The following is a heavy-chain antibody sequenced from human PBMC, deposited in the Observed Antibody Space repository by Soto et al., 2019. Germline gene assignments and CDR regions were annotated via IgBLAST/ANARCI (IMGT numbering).Heavy chain of an antibody. CDR2: ILYSGST. J-gene: IGHJ5*02. Sequence: SETLSLTCTVSSGSISSGGYYGVWNRQHPGKGLEWSGNILYSGSTYYNPSLRSRVTISVDTSKNQFSLKLSSVTAADTAVFYCARHYSSGSRNWFDPWGQGTLVTVSS. V-gene: IGHV4-39*01. CDR1: SGSISSGGYY. D-gene: IGHD6-19*01. CDR3: ARHYSSGSRNWFDP.